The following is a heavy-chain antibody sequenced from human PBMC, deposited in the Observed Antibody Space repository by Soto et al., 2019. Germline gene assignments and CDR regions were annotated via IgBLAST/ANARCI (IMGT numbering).Heavy chain of an antibody. CDR2: ISWNSGSI. Sequence: SSGDYYWSWIRQPPGKGLEWVSGISWNSGSIGYADSVKGRFTISRDNAKNSLYLQMNSLRAEDTALYYCAKGYLGGWYSAFDIWGQGTMVTVS. J-gene: IGHJ3*02. CDR3: AKGYLGGWYSAFDI. D-gene: IGHD6-19*01. CDR1: SSGDYY. V-gene: IGHV3-9*01.